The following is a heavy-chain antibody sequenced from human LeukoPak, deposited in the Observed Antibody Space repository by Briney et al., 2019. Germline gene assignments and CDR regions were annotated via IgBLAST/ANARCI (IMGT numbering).Heavy chain of an antibody. CDR1: GGSISSYHW. J-gene: IGHJ3*02. CDR2: IYWNDDK. CDR3: AYTQGWYCSGGSCFDAFDI. Sequence: TLSLTCTVSGGSISSYHWSWIRQPPGKALEWLALIYWNDDKRYSPSLKSRLTITKDTSKNQVVLTMTNMDLVDTATYYCAYTQGWYCSGGSCFDAFDIWGQGTMVTVSS. D-gene: IGHD2-15*01. V-gene: IGHV2-5*01.